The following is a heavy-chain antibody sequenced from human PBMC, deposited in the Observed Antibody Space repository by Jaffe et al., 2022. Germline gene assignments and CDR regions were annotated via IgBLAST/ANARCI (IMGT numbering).Heavy chain of an antibody. V-gene: IGHV4-4*02. J-gene: IGHJ6*04. Sequence: QVQLQESGPGLMKPSGTLSLTCAVSGGSISDSWWSWIRQPPGGGLEWIAEIYHSGTSNYNSSLKSRVSISMDKSKNQFSLRLSSVTAADTAVYYCARNNFPVWGKGTTVTVSS. CDR3: ARNNFPV. CDR2: IYHSGTS. CDR1: GGSISDSW.